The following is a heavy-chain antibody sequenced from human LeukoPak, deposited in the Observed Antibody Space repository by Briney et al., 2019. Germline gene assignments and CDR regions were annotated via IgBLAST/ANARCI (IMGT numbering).Heavy chain of an antibody. V-gene: IGHV4-34*01. J-gene: IGHJ4*02. CDR2: INHSGST. CDR3: ASLPSIVVVVAAASVNY. D-gene: IGHD2-15*01. CDR1: GGSFSGYY. Sequence: SETLSLTCAVYGGSFSGYYWSWIRQPPGKGLEWIGEINHSGSTYYNPSLKSRVTISVDTSKNQFSLKLSSVTAADTAVYYCASLPSIVVVVAAASVNYWGQGTLVTVSS.